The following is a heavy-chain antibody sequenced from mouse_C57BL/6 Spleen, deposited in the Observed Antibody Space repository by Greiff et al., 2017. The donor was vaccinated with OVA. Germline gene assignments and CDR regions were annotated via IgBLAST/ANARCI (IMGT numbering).Heavy chain of an antibody. V-gene: IGHV14-2*01. CDR2: IDPEDGET. CDR3: AYYYGSSYWYFDV. CDR1: GFNIKDYY. Sequence: VHVKQSGAELVKPGASVKLSCTASGFNIKDYYMHWVKQRTEQGLEWIGRIDPEDGETKYAPKFQGKATITADTSSNTAYLQLSSLTSEDTAVYYGAYYYGSSYWYFDVWGTGTTVTVSS. J-gene: IGHJ1*03. D-gene: IGHD1-1*01.